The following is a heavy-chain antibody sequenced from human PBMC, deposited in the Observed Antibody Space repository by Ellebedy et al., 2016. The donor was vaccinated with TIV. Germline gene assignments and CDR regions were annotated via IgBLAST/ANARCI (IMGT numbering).Heavy chain of an antibody. CDR1: GFTFNSYW. CDR3: VRDGAYGDYSPGYYGMDV. Sequence: GGSLRLSCAASGFTFNSYWMSWVRQGPGKGLEWVANINQDGSRIYYVDSVKGRFTISRDNAKNSVYLRMNTLRVEDTAVYHCVRDGAYGDYSPGYYGMDVWGQGTMVTVSS. J-gene: IGHJ6*02. V-gene: IGHV3-7*03. CDR2: INQDGSRI. D-gene: IGHD3-22*01.